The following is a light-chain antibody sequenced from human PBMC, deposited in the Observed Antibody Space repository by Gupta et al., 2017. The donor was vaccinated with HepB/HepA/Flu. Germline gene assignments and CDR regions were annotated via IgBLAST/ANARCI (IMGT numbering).Light chain of an antibody. J-gene: IGKJ4*01. CDR2: DAS. V-gene: IGKV3-11*01. CDR1: QSVSSY. Sequence: EIVLTQSPATLSLSPGERATLSCRASQSVSSYLAWYQQKPGQAPRLLIYDASSRATGIPARFSGSGSGTDFTLTISSLEPEDFAVYYCQQRSNWPPLTFGGGTXVEIK. CDR3: QQRSNWPPLT.